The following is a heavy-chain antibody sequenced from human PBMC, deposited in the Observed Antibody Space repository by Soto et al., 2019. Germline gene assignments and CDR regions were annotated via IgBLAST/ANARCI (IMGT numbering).Heavy chain of an antibody. V-gene: IGHV4-39*01. J-gene: IGHJ4*02. CDR2: IYYKGNT. D-gene: IGHD2-15*01. Sequence: SETLSLTCTVSGDSISSSTYYWGWIRQLPGKGLDWIATIYYKGNTYYNPSLKSRVTISADTSKNQFSLKLSSVTAADTAVYYCARPVIIVEGAAIDYWGQGTLVTVPS. CDR3: ARPVIIVEGAAIDY. CDR1: GDSISSSTYY.